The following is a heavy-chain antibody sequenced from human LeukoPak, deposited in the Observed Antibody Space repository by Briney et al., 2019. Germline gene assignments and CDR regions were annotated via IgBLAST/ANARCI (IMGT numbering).Heavy chain of an antibody. CDR3: ARAPDSGYEDN. J-gene: IGHJ4*02. D-gene: IGHD5-12*01. CDR1: GFSFSDYY. V-gene: IGHV3-11*01. CDR2: ISSSGNTR. Sequence: GGSLRLSCTASGFSFSDYYMSWIRQAPGKGPEWLSYISSSGNTRHHADSVKGRFTISRDNAKNSLYLQMDSLRPEDTAVYYCARAPDSGYEDNWGQGTLVTVSS.